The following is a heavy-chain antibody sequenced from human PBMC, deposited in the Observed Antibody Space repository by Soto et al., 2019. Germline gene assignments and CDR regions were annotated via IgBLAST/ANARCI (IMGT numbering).Heavy chain of an antibody. J-gene: IGHJ4*02. D-gene: IGHD5-18*01. V-gene: IGHV3-30*18. CDR1: GFTFSSYG. CDR2: ISYDGSNK. Sequence: GGSLRLSCAASGFTFSSYGMHWVRQAPGKGLEWVAVISYDGSNKYYADSVKGRFTISRDNSKNTLYLQMNSLRAEDTAVYYCAKVGYSDDYWGQGTLVTSPQ. CDR3: AKVGYSDDY.